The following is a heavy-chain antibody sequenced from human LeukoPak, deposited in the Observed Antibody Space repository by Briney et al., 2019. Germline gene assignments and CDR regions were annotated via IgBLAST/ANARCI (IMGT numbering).Heavy chain of an antibody. CDR3: AVGDYYDSSGEDV. V-gene: IGHV1-69*05. CDR2: IIPIFGTA. J-gene: IGHJ6*04. Sequence: SVKVSCKASGYTFTSYGISWVRQAPGQGLEWMGGIIPIFGTANYAQKFQGRVTITTDESTSTAYMELSSLRSEDTAVYYCAVGDYYDSSGEDVWGKGTTVTVSS. D-gene: IGHD3-22*01. CDR1: GYTFTSYG.